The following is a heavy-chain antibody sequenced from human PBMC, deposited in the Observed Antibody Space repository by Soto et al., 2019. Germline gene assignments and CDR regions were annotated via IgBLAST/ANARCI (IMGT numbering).Heavy chain of an antibody. J-gene: IGHJ6*02. Sequence: VQLVQSGAEVKKPGSSVKVSCKASGGTFSSYTISWVRQAPGQGLEWMGRIIPILGIANYAQKFQGRVTITADKSTSTAYMELSSLRSEDTAVYYCAREGETYYYDSSGYYSGYYYGMDVWGQGTTVTVSS. V-gene: IGHV1-69*08. D-gene: IGHD3-22*01. CDR3: AREGETYYYDSSGYYSGYYYGMDV. CDR1: GGTFSSYT. CDR2: IIPILGIA.